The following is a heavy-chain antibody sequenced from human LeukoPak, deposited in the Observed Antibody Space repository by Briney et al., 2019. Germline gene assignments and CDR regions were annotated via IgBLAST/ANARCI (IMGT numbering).Heavy chain of an antibody. D-gene: IGHD5-12*01. CDR1: GYTFTSYG. V-gene: IGHV1-18*01. CDR2: ISAYNGNT. CDR3: ARATTAYYYYMDV. J-gene: IGHJ6*03. Sequence: VASVKVSCKASGYTFTSYGTSWVRQAPGQGLEWMGWISAYNGNTNYAQKLQGRVTMTTDTSTSTAYMELRSLRSDDTAVYYCARATTAYYYYMDVWGKGTTVTVSS.